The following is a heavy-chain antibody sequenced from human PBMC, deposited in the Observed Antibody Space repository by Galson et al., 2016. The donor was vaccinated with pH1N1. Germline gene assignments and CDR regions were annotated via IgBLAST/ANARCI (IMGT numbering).Heavy chain of an antibody. CDR3: ARHYGILEWLEFHWFDP. J-gene: IGHJ5*02. V-gene: IGHV1-18*01. CDR2: ISAYDGHT. CDR1: GYTFINYG. D-gene: IGHD3-3*01. Sequence: SVKVSCKASGYTFINYGIAWVRQAPGQGPEWMGWISAYDGHTDYAQDFQGRVAMTIDTSTSTANMELRSLRSDDTAVYYCARHYGILEWLEFHWFDPWGQGTLVTVSS.